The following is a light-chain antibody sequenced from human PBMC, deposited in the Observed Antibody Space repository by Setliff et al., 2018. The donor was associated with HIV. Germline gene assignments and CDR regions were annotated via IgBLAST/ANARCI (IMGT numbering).Light chain of an antibody. V-gene: IGLV1-51*02. CDR1: SSNIGNNY. J-gene: IGLJ1*01. CDR3: ETWDSSLSAGFV. CDR2: ENN. Sequence: QSVLTQPPSVSAAPGQKVTISCSGSSSNIGNNYVSWYQQLPGTAPKLLIYENNKRPSGIPDRFSGSKSGTSATLGITGLQTGDEADYYCETWDSSLSAGFVFGTGTKVTVL.